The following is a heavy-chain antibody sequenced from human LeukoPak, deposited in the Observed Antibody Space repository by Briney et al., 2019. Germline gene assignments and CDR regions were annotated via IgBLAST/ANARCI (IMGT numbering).Heavy chain of an antibody. CDR1: GFTFSGYS. CDR3: TTDLKESGSDTTTGFQY. CDR2: FGTRSTSI. Sequence: GGSLRLSCTASGFTFSGYSMNWIRQAPGKGLEWVSSFGTRSTSIYHAGSVEGRFAISRDNAKNSLYLQMNSLKVEDTAVYYCTTDLKESGSDTTTGFQYWGQGILVTVSS. J-gene: IGHJ4*02. V-gene: IGHV3-21*03. D-gene: IGHD1-26*01.